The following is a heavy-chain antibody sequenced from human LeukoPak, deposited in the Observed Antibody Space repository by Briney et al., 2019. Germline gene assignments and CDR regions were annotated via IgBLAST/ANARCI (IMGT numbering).Heavy chain of an antibody. Sequence: ESGPTLVNPTQTLTLTCTFSGFSLSTSGMCVSWIRQPPGKALEWLARIDWDDDKYYSTSLKTRLTISKDTSKNQVVLTMTNMDPVDTATYYCARIVQGVGATAFDYWGQGTLVTVSS. CDR2: IDWDDDK. V-gene: IGHV2-70*11. CDR1: GFSLSTSGMC. D-gene: IGHD1-26*01. CDR3: ARIVQGVGATAFDY. J-gene: IGHJ4*02.